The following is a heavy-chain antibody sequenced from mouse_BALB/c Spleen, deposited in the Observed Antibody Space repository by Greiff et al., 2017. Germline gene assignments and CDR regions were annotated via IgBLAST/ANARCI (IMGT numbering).Heavy chain of an antibody. Sequence: EVQRVESGGGLVKPGGSLKLSCAASGFTFSSYAMSWVRQTPEKRLEWVASISSGGSTYYPDSVKGRFTISRDNARNILYLQMSSLRSEDTAMYYCARGRGITNYWGQGTTLTVSS. D-gene: IGHD2-4*01. J-gene: IGHJ2*01. V-gene: IGHV5-6-5*01. CDR3: ARGRGITNY. CDR2: ISSGGST. CDR1: GFTFSSYA.